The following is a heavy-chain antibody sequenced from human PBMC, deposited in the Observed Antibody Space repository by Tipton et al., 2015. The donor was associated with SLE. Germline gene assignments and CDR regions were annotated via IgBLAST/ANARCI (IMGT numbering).Heavy chain of an antibody. CDR1: GGSISSHY. CDR3: AREGEGWDFDY. CDR2: INHSGST. V-gene: IGHV4-34*01. D-gene: IGHD3-16*01. Sequence: TLSLTCTVSGGSISSHYWSWIRQPPGKGLEWIGEINHSGSTNYNPSLKSRVTISVDTSKNQFSLKLSSVTAADTAVYYCAREGEGWDFDYWGQGTLVTVSS. J-gene: IGHJ4*02.